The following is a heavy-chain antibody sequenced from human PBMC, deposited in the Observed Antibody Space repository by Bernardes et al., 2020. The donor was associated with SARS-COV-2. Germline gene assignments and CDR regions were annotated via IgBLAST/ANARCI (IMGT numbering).Heavy chain of an antibody. V-gene: IGHV4-59*01. J-gene: IGHJ4*02. Sequence: SETLSLTCTVSGGSISTYYWNWIRQPPGKGLEWIGYIYHSGSTNYNPALKSRVTISVDTPKNQFSLKLSSGTAADTAVYYCARLRGSDFDYWGQGALVTVSS. D-gene: IGHD3-16*01. CDR2: IYHSGST. CDR1: GGSISTYY. CDR3: ARLRGSDFDY.